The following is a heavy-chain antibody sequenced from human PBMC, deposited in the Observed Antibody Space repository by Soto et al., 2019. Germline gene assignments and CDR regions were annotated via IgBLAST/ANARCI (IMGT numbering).Heavy chain of an antibody. CDR1: GFTFDDYA. Sequence: GGSLRLSCAASGFTFDDYAMHWVRQAPGKGLEWVSGIFWDGNRMDYADSVKGRFFISRDNAKNSLYLQMNSLREDDTALYYCTKDINMGGVDVWGQGTTVTVSS. D-gene: IGHD3-10*01. CDR3: TKDINMGGVDV. V-gene: IGHV3-9*01. CDR2: IFWDGNRM. J-gene: IGHJ6*02.